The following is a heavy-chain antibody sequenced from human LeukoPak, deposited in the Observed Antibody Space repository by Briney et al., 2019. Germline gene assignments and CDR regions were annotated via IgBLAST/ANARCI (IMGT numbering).Heavy chain of an antibody. V-gene: IGHV1-8*01. CDR1: GYTFTSYD. D-gene: IGHD6-13*01. CDR2: MNPNSGNT. CDR3: ARGRAAAGTLLYYYNYGMDV. J-gene: IGHJ6*02. Sequence: ASVKVSCKASGYTFTSYDINWVRQATGQGLEWMGWMNPNSGNTGYAQKFQGRVTMTRNTSISTAYMELSSLRSEDTAVYYCARGRAAAGTLLYYYNYGMDVWGQGTTVTVSS.